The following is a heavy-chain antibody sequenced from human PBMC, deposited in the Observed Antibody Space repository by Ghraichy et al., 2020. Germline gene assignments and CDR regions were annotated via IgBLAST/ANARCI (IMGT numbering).Heavy chain of an antibody. CDR3: ARDIKSSSWSYYYYAMDV. Sequence: GESLNISCAASGFTFSLYSMHWVRQAPGKGPEWVAVISHDGNAKYYGDSVKGRFAISRDNSKNTVYLQMSSLRAEDTAVYYCARDIKSSSWSYYYYAMDVWGHGTTVTVSS. CDR2: ISHDGNAK. CDR1: GFTFSLYS. J-gene: IGHJ6*02. D-gene: IGHD6-13*01. V-gene: IGHV3-30*09.